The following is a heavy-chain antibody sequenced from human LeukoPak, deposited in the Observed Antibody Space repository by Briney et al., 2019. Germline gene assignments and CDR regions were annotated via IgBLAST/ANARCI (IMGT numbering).Heavy chain of an antibody. Sequence: SETLSLTCAVHGGSFSGYYWSWIRQPPGKGLEWIGEINHSGSTNYNPSLKSRVTISVDTSKNQFSLKLSSVTAADTAVYYCATYSTGFDIWGQGTVVTVSS. V-gene: IGHV4-34*01. D-gene: IGHD6-19*01. CDR1: GGSFSGYY. CDR3: ATYSTGFDI. CDR2: INHSGST. J-gene: IGHJ3*02.